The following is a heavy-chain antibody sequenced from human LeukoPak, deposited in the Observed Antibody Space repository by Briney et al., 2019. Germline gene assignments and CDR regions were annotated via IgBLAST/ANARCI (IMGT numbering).Heavy chain of an antibody. CDR2: INPSGGST. V-gene: IGHV1-46*01. CDR1: GYTFTSYY. Sequence: GASVKVSCKASGYTFTSYYMHWVRQAPGQGLEWMGIINPSGGSTSYAQKLQGRVTMTTDTSTSTAYMELRSLRSDDTAVYYCARATRLRNTAPLGYWGQGTLVTVSS. D-gene: IGHD5-18*01. J-gene: IGHJ4*02. CDR3: ARATRLRNTAPLGY.